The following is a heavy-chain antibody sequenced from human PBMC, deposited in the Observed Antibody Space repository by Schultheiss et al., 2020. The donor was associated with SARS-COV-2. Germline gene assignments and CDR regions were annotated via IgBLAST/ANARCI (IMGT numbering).Heavy chain of an antibody. CDR1: GFTFSSYS. CDR3: AKGELYYYGSGSYSSHY. Sequence: GGSLRLSCAASGFTFSSYSMNWVRQAPGKGLEWVSSISGGSNSIYYGDSVKGRFTITRDNSKNTLYLQMNSLRAEDTAVYYCAKGELYYYGSGSYSSHYWGQGTLVTVSS. CDR2: ISGGSNSI. V-gene: IGHV3-23*01. J-gene: IGHJ4*02. D-gene: IGHD3-10*01.